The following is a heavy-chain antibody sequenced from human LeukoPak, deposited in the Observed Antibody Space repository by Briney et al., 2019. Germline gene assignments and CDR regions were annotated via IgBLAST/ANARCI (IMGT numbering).Heavy chain of an antibody. CDR1: GYSISSGYY. V-gene: IGHV4-61*01. J-gene: IGHJ4*02. CDR3: ARDSGYHGYFDY. D-gene: IGHD6-25*01. CDR2: IYYSGST. Sequence: SETLSLTCTVSGYSISSGYYWGWIRQPPGKGLEWIGYIYYSGSTNYNPSLKSRVTISVDTSKNQFSLKLSSVTAADTAVYYCARDSGYHGYFDYWGQGTLVTVSS.